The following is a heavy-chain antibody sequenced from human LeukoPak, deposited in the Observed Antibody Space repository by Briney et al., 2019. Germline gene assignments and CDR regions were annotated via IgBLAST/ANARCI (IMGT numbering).Heavy chain of an antibody. J-gene: IGHJ4*02. CDR2: IYYNGNT. Sequence: SETLSLTCTVSGGSVSSETYYWSWIRQPPGKGLEWIGYIYYNGNTNYNSSLKSRVTISVDTSKNQFSLKVASVTAADTAVYYCARGVAGYGPYDYWGQGTLVTVSS. D-gene: IGHD5-12*01. V-gene: IGHV4-61*01. CDR1: GGSVSSETYY. CDR3: ARGVAGYGPYDY.